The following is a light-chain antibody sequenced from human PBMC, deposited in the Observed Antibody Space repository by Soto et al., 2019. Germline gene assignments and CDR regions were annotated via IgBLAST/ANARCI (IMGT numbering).Light chain of an antibody. V-gene: IGKV3-15*01. CDR2: GAS. CDR1: EGVASN. J-gene: IGKJ1*01. Sequence: EIVLKQSLGSVSLSLGDSDILFCRSSEGVASNYLAWYQQKPGQAPRLLIYGASIRATGIPARFSGSGSGTEFTLTISSLQSEDFAVYYCQQYYNWPRTFGQGTKVDIK. CDR3: QQYYNWPRT.